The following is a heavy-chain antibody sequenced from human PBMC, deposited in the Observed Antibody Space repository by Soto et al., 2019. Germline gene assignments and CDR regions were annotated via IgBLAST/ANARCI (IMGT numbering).Heavy chain of an antibody. J-gene: IGHJ6*02. D-gene: IGHD6-13*01. CDR3: ARQDSSSWYSNYYYGMDV. Sequence: GESLKISCKGSGYSFTSYWISWVRQMPGKGLEWMGRIDPSDSYTNYSPSFQGHVTISADKSISTAYLQWSSLKASDTAMYYCARQDSSSWYSNYYYGMDVWGQGTTVTVSS. CDR2: IDPSDSYT. V-gene: IGHV5-10-1*01. CDR1: GYSFTSYW.